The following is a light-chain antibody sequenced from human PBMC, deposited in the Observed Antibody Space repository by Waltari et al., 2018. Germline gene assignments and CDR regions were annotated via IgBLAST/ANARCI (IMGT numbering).Light chain of an antibody. Sequence: SYELTQPPSVSVSPGQTATITCSGDNLGNKYACWYQQKPGQSPVVVIYQDSKRPSGIPERCSGSNSGNTATLTISETQAMDEADYYCQAWDSTGEFGGGTKLTVL. CDR3: QAWDSTGE. CDR2: QDS. J-gene: IGLJ3*02. V-gene: IGLV3-1*01. CDR1: NLGNKY.